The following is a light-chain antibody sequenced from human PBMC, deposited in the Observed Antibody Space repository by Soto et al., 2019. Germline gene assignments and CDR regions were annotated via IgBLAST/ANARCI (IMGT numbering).Light chain of an antibody. CDR3: QQSYSTLVT. CDR2: ASS. J-gene: IGKJ1*01. V-gene: IGKV1-39*01. Sequence: DIQMTQSPSSLYASVGDRVTITCRASQSISSYLNWYQQKPGKAPNLLRYASSSLQSRVPSRLSGSVSGTDFTLTISSLQPKDFATYYCQQSYSTLVTVGQGTKVDIK. CDR1: QSISSY.